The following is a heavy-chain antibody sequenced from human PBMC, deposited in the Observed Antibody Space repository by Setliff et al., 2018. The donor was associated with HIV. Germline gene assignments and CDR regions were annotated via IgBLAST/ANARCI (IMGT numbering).Heavy chain of an antibody. CDR1: AGSFSGYY. CDR2: INHSGST. CDR3: ASGYSSSSPRRDY. V-gene: IGHV4-34*01. Sequence: SETLSLTCAVYAGSFSGYYWSWIRQPPGKGLEWIGEINHSGSTNYNPSLKSRVTISVDKSKSQFSLKLNSVTAADTAVYYCASGYSSSSPRRDYWGQGTLVTVSS. J-gene: IGHJ4*02. D-gene: IGHD6-6*01.